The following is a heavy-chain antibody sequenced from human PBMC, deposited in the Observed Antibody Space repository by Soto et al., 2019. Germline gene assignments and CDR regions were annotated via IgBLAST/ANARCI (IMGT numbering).Heavy chain of an antibody. Sequence: QVQQQESGPGLLKPLETLSLTCSVSGGSISSYHWSWIRQPAGKGLEWIGRMYSTGNTNYNPSLKSRVTVSIDTSKNQFFLRLNSVTAAYSAVYYCAREFGDNWNDEAYWGQGTAVTVSS. CDR3: AREFGDNWNDEAY. D-gene: IGHD1-1*01. CDR2: MYSTGNT. V-gene: IGHV4-4*07. CDR1: GGSISSYH. J-gene: IGHJ4*02.